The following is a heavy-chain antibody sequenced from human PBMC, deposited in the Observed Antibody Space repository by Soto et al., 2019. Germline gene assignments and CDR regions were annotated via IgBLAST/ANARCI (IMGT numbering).Heavy chain of an antibody. CDR1: GFTCSSYD. Sequence: LRLSCAASGFTCSSYDMSWVRQAPGKGLEWVSTILVDGRTFYVDSVKGRFTISRDNSKNTVYLQMNSLTAGDTALYYCAKATATGGGAFDICGQGTMVTVSS. CDR2: ILVDGRT. J-gene: IGHJ3*02. V-gene: IGHV3-23*01. D-gene: IGHD2-8*02. CDR3: AKATATGGGAFDI.